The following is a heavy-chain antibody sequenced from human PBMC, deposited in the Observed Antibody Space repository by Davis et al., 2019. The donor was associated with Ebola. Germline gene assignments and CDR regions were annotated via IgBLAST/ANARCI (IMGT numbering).Heavy chain of an antibody. Sequence: GESLKITCAASGFTFSSYSMNWVRQAPGKGLEWVSFISSSSSYIYYADSVKGRFTISRDNAKSSLFLQMNSLRAEDTAVYYCARVAFWGGYDRSGDMGVWGKGTTVTVSS. J-gene: IGHJ6*03. V-gene: IGHV3-21*06. CDR2: ISSSSSYI. CDR1: GFTFSSYS. D-gene: IGHD3-3*01. CDR3: ARVAFWGGYDRSGDMGV.